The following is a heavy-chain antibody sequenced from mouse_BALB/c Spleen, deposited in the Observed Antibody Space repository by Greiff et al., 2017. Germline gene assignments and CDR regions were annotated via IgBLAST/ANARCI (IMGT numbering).Heavy chain of an antibody. V-gene: IGHV5-4*02. Sequence: DVHLVESGGGLVKPGGSLKLSCAASGFTFSVYYLYLVRQTPEKRLEWVATISDGGSYTYYPDSVKGRFTISRDNAKNNLYLQMSSLKSEDTAMYYCAREGITTGAYWGQGTLVTVSA. CDR3: AREGITTGAY. D-gene: IGHD1-1*01. CDR1: GFTFSVYY. CDR2: ISDGGSYT. J-gene: IGHJ3*01.